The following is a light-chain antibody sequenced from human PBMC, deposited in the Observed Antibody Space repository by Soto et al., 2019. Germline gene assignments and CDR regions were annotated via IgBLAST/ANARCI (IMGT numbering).Light chain of an antibody. J-gene: IGKJ1*01. CDR2: GAS. CDR3: QQYNNWPET. CDR1: QSVSSN. V-gene: IGKV3-15*01. Sequence: EIVMTQSPATLSVSPGERATLSCRASQSVSSNLAWYQQKPGQAPRLLIYGASTRSTGIPARFSGSGSGTEFTLTISSLLSEDFVVYYCQQYNNWPETFGQGTKVEIK.